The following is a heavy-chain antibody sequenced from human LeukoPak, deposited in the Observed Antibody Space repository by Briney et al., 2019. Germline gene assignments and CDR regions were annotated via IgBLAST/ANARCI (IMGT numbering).Heavy chain of an antibody. CDR3: AASLGPLTEH. J-gene: IGHJ1*01. CDR1: GFTFSSYA. V-gene: IGHV3-23*01. D-gene: IGHD2-21*02. Sequence: GGSLRLSCSASGFTFSSYAMSWVRQAPGKGLEWVSAISGSGGSTYHADSVKGRFTISRDNAKNTLHLQMNSLRAEDTAVYHCAASLGPLTEHWGQGTLVTVSS. CDR2: ISGSGGST.